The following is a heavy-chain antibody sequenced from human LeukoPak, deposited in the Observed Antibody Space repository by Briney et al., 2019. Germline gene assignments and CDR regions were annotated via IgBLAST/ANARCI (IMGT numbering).Heavy chain of an antibody. CDR1: GYTFTGYY. CDR3: ARASGGGWDYFNY. Sequence: ASVNVSCKASGYTFTGYYMHWVRQAPGKGLEWVGWINPNSGGTNYAQNFQGRVTITRDTSISTAYLELNMLRSDDTAGYYCARASGGGWDYFNYWGEGTLVTVSS. J-gene: IGHJ4*02. CDR2: INPNSGGT. D-gene: IGHD3-10*01. V-gene: IGHV1-2*02.